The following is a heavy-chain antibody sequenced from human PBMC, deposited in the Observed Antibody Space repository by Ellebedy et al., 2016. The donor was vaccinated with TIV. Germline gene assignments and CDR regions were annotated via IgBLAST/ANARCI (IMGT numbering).Heavy chain of an antibody. CDR1: GFTFSFYW. Sequence: GGSLTLSXAASGFTFSFYWMGWVRQAPGKGLEWVANIKQDGSEKHYADSVKGRFTISRDNAKNSLYLQMNSLGAEDTAVYFCARGRYYCSSTSCYAPSWFDPWGQGTLVTVSS. V-gene: IGHV3-7*01. CDR3: ARGRYYCSSTSCYAPSWFDP. J-gene: IGHJ5*02. D-gene: IGHD2-2*01. CDR2: IKQDGSEK.